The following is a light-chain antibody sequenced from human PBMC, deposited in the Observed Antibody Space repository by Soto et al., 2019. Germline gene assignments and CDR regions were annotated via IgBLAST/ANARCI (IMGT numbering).Light chain of an antibody. Sequence: EIVLTQSPGTLSLSPGERATLSCRASQSVSSSYLAWYQQKGGQAPRLLIYGASSRATGIPDRFSGSGSGTAFTLTISRLEPEDFAFYYCQQYVRSPWTFGQGTKGEIK. V-gene: IGKV3-20*01. CDR1: QSVSSSY. CDR2: GAS. CDR3: QQYVRSPWT. J-gene: IGKJ1*01.